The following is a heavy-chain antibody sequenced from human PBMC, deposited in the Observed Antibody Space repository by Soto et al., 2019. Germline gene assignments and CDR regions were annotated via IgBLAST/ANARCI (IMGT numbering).Heavy chain of an antibody. V-gene: IGHV1-69*02. D-gene: IGHD2-15*01. Sequence: QVQLVQSGAEVKKPGSSVKVSCKASGGTFSSYTISWVRQAPGQGLEWMGRIIPILGIANYAQKFQGRVTITADKSTSTAYMELSSLRSEDTAVYYCASKLGYCSGGSCPSGWGWGQGTLVNVSS. CDR3: ASKLGYCSGGSCPSGWG. CDR2: IIPILGIA. J-gene: IGHJ4*02. CDR1: GGTFSSYT.